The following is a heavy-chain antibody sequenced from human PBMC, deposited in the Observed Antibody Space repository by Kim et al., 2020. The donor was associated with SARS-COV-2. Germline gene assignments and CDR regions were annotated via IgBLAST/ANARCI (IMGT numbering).Heavy chain of an antibody. Sequence: GSPNANPSLNSRVTIAVDKSKNQFSLKLSSVTAADTAVYYCATSGAEGFDYWGQGTLVTVSS. CDR2: GSP. V-gene: IGHV4-4*02. D-gene: IGHD3-10*01. J-gene: IGHJ4*02. CDR3: ATSGAEGFDY.